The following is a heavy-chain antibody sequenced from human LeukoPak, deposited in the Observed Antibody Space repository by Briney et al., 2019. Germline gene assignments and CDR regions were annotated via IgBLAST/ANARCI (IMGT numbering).Heavy chain of an antibody. CDR2: IYSGGST. Sequence: GGSLRLSCAASDFTISRNCMSWVRQAPGKGLEWVSVIYSGGSTKYADSVKGRFTISRDNSKNTLYLQMNSLRVEDTALYYCASRSGGDYPYFDYWGQGTLVTVSS. D-gene: IGHD4-17*01. V-gene: IGHV3-53*01. CDR1: DFTISRNC. CDR3: ASRSGGDYPYFDY. J-gene: IGHJ4*02.